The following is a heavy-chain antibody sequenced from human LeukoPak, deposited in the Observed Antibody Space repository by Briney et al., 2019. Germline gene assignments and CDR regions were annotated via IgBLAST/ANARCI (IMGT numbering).Heavy chain of an antibody. CDR1: GGTISRNY. CDR2: IDYSGST. J-gene: IGHJ3*02. Sequence: HPSETLSLTCTVSGGTISRNYWSWIRQPPGKGLEWVAYIDYSGSTNYNPSLKSRLTISMDASKNQFSLKLSSVTAADTAVYYCARDRRRELLHAFDIWGQGTMVTVPS. D-gene: IGHD1-26*01. CDR3: ARDRRRELLHAFDI. V-gene: IGHV4-59*01.